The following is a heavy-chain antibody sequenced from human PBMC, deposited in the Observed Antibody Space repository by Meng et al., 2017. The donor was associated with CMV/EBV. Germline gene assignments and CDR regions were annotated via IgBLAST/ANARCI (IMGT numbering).Heavy chain of an antibody. CDR3: ANRWFSYDSSGYPLPYYYYGMDV. D-gene: IGHD3-22*01. CDR1: GFTFSSYW. Sequence: GGSLRLSCAASGFTFSSYWMHWVRQAPGKGLEWVAVISYDGSNKYYADSVKGRFTISRDNSKNTLYLQMNSLRAEDTAVYYCANRWFSYDSSGYPLPYYYYGMDVWGQGTTVTVSS. J-gene: IGHJ6*02. V-gene: IGHV3-30*18. CDR2: ISYDGSNK.